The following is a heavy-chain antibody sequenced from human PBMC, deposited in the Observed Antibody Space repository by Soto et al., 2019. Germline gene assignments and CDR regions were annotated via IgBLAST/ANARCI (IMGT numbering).Heavy chain of an antibody. J-gene: IGHJ5*02. Sequence: QVQLVQSGAEVQKPGSSVKVSCKASGGTFSSYTISWVRQAPGQGLEWMGRIIPILGIANYAQKFQGRVTITADKSTSTAYMELSSLRSEDTAVYYCARVRDCSGGSCYSGIGWFDPWGQGTLVTVSS. CDR3: ARVRDCSGGSCYSGIGWFDP. CDR1: GGTFSSYT. CDR2: IIPILGIA. D-gene: IGHD2-15*01. V-gene: IGHV1-69*02.